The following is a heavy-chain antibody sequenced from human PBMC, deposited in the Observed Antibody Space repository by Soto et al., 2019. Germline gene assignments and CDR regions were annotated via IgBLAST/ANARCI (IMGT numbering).Heavy chain of an antibody. CDR1: GGTFSSYT. CDR3: AREDTSYYYMDV. CDR2: IIPSLGIA. J-gene: IGHJ6*03. Sequence: QVQLVQSGAEVKKPGSSVKVSCKASGGTFSSYTISWVRQAPGQGLEWMGRIIPSLGIANYAQKFQGRVTITADKSTSTAYMELSSLRSEDTAVYYCAREDTSYYYMDVWGKGTTVTVSS. V-gene: IGHV1-69*08. D-gene: IGHD5-18*01.